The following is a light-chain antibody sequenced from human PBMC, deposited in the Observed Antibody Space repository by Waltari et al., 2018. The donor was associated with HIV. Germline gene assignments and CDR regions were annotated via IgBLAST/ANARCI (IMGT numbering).Light chain of an antibody. J-gene: IGLJ2*01. CDR3: QAWGSNINGV. Sequence: SYEVTQPPSVAVSPGQTASITCAGYALGANYTCWYQQKPVQSPLLVIYQDYKRPSGSPERFSGSSSGNTATLTISGTLPLDEADYYCQAWGSNINGVFGRGTKLTVL. CDR2: QDY. CDR1: ALGANY. V-gene: IGLV3-1*01.